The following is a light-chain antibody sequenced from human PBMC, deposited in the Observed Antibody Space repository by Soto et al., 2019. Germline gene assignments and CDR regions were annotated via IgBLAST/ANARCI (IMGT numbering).Light chain of an antibody. CDR2: GAS. CDR3: QHYRTS. J-gene: IGKJ4*01. CDR1: QSVSSSY. Sequence: EIVLTQSPGTLSLSPGERATLSCRASQSVSSSYLAWYQQKPGQAPRQLIYGASSRATGIPDRFSGSGSGTHFTLTITRLEPEDFAVYYCQHYRTSFGVGTRVEIK. V-gene: IGKV3-20*01.